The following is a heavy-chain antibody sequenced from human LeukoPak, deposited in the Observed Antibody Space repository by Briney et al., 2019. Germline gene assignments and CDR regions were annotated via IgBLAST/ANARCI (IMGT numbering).Heavy chain of an antibody. CDR3: ARGLTYYYDSSGQFYGDY. V-gene: IGHV3-23*01. CDR2: ISGSGGNT. Sequence: GGSLRLSWAASGXTFSSYAMSWVRQAPGKGLESVSAISGSGGNTYYADSVKGRFTISRDNSKNTLYLQMNSLSDEDTAVYYCARGLTYYYDSSGQFYGDYWGQGTLVTVSS. CDR1: GXTFSSYA. J-gene: IGHJ4*02. D-gene: IGHD3-22*01.